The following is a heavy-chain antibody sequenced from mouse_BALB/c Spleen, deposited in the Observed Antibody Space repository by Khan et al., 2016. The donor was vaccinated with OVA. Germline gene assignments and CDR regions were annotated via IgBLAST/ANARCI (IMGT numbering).Heavy chain of an antibody. CDR2: ISSTGTFT. CDR3: KRTCYWGKSWFTY. J-gene: IGHJ3*01. CDR1: GFAFNSYY. D-gene: IGHD2-1*01. Sequence: EVELVESGGGLVKPGGSLKLSCEASGFAFNSYYMSWVRQTPEKRLEWVATISSTGTFTYYPDSVKGRFTISRDTARNTLYLQMSSLRSEDTAWYNCKRTCYWGKSWFTYWVEGTVVSVSA. V-gene: IGHV5-9*02.